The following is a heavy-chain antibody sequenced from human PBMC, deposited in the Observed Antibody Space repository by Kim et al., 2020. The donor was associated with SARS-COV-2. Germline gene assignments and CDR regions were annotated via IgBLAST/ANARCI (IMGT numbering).Heavy chain of an antibody. CDR1: GFTFSSYG. V-gene: IGHV3-30*18. Sequence: GGSLRLSCAASGFTFSSYGMHWVRQAPGKGLEWVAVISYDGSNKYYADSVKGRFTISRDNSKNTLYLQMNSLRAEDTAVYYCAKEDDGGDPWGQGTLVTVSS. CDR3: AKEDDGGDP. D-gene: IGHD3-10*01. J-gene: IGHJ5*02. CDR2: ISYDGSNK.